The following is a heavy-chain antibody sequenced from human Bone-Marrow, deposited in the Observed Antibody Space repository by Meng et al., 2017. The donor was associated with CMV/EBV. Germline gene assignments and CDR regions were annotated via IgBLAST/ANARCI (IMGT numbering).Heavy chain of an antibody. J-gene: IGHJ6*02. V-gene: IGHV1-18*01. D-gene: IGHD2-2*01. CDR3: ARGGIVVVPAANYYYYGMDV. Sequence: ASVKVSCKASGYTFTSYGISWVRQAPGQGLEWMGWISAYNGNTNYAQKLQGRVTMTTDTSTSTAYMELRSLRSDDTAVYYCARGGIVVVPAANYYYYGMDVWGQGTTVTVS. CDR2: ISAYNGNT. CDR1: GYTFTSYG.